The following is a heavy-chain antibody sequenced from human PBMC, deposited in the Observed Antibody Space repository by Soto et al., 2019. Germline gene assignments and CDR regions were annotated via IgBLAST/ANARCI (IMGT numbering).Heavy chain of an antibody. CDR3: ARGGLRYFDWPQYYFDY. CDR1: GGTFSSYA. CDR2: IIPIFGTA. Sequence: QVQLVQSGAEVKKPGSSVKVSCKASGGTFSSYAISGVRQAPGQGLEWMGGIIPIFGTANYAQKFQGRVTITADESTSTAYMELSSLRSEDTAVYYCARGGLRYFDWPQYYFDYWGQGTLVTVSS. D-gene: IGHD3-9*01. J-gene: IGHJ4*02. V-gene: IGHV1-69*01.